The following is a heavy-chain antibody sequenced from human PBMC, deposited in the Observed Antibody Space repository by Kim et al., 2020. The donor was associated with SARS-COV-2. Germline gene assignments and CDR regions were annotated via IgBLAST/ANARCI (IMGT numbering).Heavy chain of an antibody. CDR1: GFSPSSYW. CDR3: ALLVVPAADNNYYYTFEV. J-gene: IGHJ6*02. V-gene: IGHV3-7*01. Sequence: GGSLRLSCAASGFSPSSYWLAWVRQAPGKGLEWVANINQDSSEKYYVDSVKGRFTISRDNVWKSVSLRLSSLRAEDTAIYYCALLVVPAADNNYYYTFEVWGQGTTVTVSS. CDR2: INQDSSEK. D-gene: IGHD2-8*02.